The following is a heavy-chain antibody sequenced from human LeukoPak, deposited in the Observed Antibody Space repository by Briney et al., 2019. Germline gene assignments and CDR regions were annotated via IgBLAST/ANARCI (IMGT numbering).Heavy chain of an antibody. D-gene: IGHD3-10*01. V-gene: IGHV1-8*01. CDR3: ARGRMVRGVTWWFDP. Sequence: GASVKVSCKASGYTFTSYDINWVRQATGQGLEWMGWMNPNCGKTGYAQKFQGRVTMTRNTAISTAYMELSSLRSEDTAVYYCARGRMVRGVTWWFDPWGQGTLVTVSS. CDR2: MNPNCGKT. CDR1: GYTFTSYD. J-gene: IGHJ5*02.